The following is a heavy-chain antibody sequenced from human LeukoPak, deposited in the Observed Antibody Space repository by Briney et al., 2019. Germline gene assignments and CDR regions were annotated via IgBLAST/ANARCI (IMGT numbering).Heavy chain of an antibody. D-gene: IGHD4-17*01. CDR1: GGSISSSNW. CDR2: ISQSGST. Sequence: PSETLSLTCDVSGGSISSSNWWSCVRQPPGKWLQWIGEISQSGSTRYNPSLRSRVTISVDKSKNQFSLKLYSVTAADTAVYYCASRTYGDYGTDFWGQGTLVTVSS. CDR3: ASRTYGDYGTDF. V-gene: IGHV4-4*02. J-gene: IGHJ4*02.